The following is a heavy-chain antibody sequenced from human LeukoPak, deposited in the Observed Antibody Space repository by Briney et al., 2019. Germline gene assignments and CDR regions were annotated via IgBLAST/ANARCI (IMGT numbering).Heavy chain of an antibody. D-gene: IGHD5-24*01. Sequence: GGSLTLSCVVSGFNFDNFAMHWVRQPLGKGLEWVAVISHDGRTKYYADSMKGRITISRDNSKNTLFLQMNNLRSEDTAVYFCARPSPPGDGYNPPDHWGQGTLVTVSS. CDR2: ISHDGRTK. V-gene: IGHV3-30*04. CDR3: ARPSPPGDGYNPPDH. CDR1: GFNFDNFA. J-gene: IGHJ4*02.